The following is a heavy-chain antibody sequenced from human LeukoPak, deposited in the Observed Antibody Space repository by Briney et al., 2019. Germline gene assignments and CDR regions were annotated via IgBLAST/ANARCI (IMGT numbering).Heavy chain of an antibody. D-gene: IGHD4-17*01. CDR3: ARDGDYPTTLRSLGI. Sequence: PGGSLRLSCAASGFTFSSYGMHWVRQAPGKGLEWVAVISYDGSNKYYADSVKGRFTISRDNAKNSLYLQMNSLRAEDTAVYYCARDGDYPTTLRSLGIWGQGTMVTVSS. CDR2: ISYDGSNK. CDR1: GFTFSSYG. J-gene: IGHJ3*02. V-gene: IGHV3-30*03.